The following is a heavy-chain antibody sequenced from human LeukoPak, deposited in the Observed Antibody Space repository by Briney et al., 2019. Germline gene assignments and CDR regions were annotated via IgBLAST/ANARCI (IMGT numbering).Heavy chain of an antibody. J-gene: IGHJ4*02. D-gene: IGHD6-6*01. Sequence: PGGSLRLSCAAPGFTFSSYWMSWARQAPGKGLQWVASIEQDGSASYYVDSVKGRFTISRDNAKNSVYLQMNSLRAEDTAVYYCARGAYDRSSDQWGQGTLVTVSS. CDR1: GFTFSSYW. V-gene: IGHV3-7*05. CDR2: IEQDGSAS. CDR3: ARGAYDRSSDQ.